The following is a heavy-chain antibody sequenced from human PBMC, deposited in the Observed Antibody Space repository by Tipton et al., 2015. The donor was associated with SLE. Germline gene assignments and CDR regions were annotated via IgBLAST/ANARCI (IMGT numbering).Heavy chain of an antibody. CDR1: GGSISSSSYY. D-gene: IGHD6-6*01. CDR3: ARAPYSSSRPYYYGMDV. V-gene: IGHV4-61*05. J-gene: IGHJ6*02. CDR2: IYYSGST. Sequence: TLSLTCTVSGGSISSSSYYWGWIRQPPGKGLEWIGYIYYSGSTNYNPSLRSRVTISIDTSKNQFSLKLSSVTAADTAVYYCARAPYSSSRPYYYGMDVWGQGTTVTVSS.